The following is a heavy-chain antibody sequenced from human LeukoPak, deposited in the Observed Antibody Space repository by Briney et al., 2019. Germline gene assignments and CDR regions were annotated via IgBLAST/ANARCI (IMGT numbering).Heavy chain of an antibody. CDR2: IYYSGST. CDR3: ARGSWATGDWFDP. Sequence: SETLSLTCTVSGGSISSYYWSWIRQPPGKGLEWIGYIYYSGSTNCNPSLKSRVTISVDTSKNQFSLKLSSVTAADTAVYYCARGSWATGDWFDPWGQGTLVTVSS. V-gene: IGHV4-59*13. J-gene: IGHJ5*02. CDR1: GGSISSYY. D-gene: IGHD7-27*01.